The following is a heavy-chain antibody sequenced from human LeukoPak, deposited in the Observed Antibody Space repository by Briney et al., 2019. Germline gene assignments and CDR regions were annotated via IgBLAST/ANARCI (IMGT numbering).Heavy chain of an antibody. J-gene: IGHJ5*02. V-gene: IGHV4-31*03. CDR3: AGSNYNWFDP. CDR2: IYYSGST. CDR1: GGSISSGGYY. Sequence: SETLSLTCTVSGGSISSGGYYWSWIRQHPGKGLEWIGYIYYSGSTYYNPSLKSRVTISVDTSKNQFSLKLSSVTAADTAVYYCAGSNYNWFDPWGQGTLVTVSS. D-gene: IGHD1-1*01.